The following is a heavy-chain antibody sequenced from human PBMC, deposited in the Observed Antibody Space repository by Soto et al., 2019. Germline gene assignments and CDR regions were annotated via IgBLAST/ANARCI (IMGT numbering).Heavy chain of an antibody. CDR1: GFTFSSYS. CDR2: ISSSSSTI. V-gene: IGHV3-48*02. Sequence: EVQLVESGGGLVQPGGSLRLSCAASGFTFSSYSMNWVRQAPGKGLEWVSYISSSSSTIYYADSVKGRFTISRDNAKNSLYLQMNSLRDEDTAVYYCAKQMYSGSYVWALSAPAFDIWGQGTMVTVSS. CDR3: AKQMYSGSYVWALSAPAFDI. D-gene: IGHD1-26*01. J-gene: IGHJ3*02.